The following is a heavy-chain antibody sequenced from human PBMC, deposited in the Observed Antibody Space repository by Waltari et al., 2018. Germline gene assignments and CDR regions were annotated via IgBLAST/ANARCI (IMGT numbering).Heavy chain of an antibody. J-gene: IGHJ4*02. Sequence: QMPGTGLEWMGSIYPGDSDTTYSPSRQGLVSITADKSVTTAYLQWSSLKASDTAMYYCARRSSYCSGGSCHFDYWGQGTLVTVSS. V-gene: IGHV5-51*01. CDR2: IYPGDSDT. CDR3: ARRSSYCSGGSCHFDY. D-gene: IGHD2-15*01.